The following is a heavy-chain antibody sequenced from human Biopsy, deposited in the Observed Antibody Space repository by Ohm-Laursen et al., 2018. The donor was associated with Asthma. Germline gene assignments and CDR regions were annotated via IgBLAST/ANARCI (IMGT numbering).Heavy chain of an antibody. V-gene: IGHV4-30-4*01. CDR2: IHYSGST. Sequence: TLSLTCTVSGASIKTDDHYWSWLRQPPGKGLEWFGFIHYSGSTSYNPSLKGGVTISVDTSKNQFSLKLGSVTAADTAAYYCARASVAASSNWFDPWGQGTLVTVSS. CDR1: GASIKTDDHY. CDR3: ARASVAASSNWFDP. D-gene: IGHD6-19*01. J-gene: IGHJ5*02.